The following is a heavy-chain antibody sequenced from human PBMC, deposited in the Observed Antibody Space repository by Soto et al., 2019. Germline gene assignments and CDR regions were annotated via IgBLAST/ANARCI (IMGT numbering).Heavy chain of an antibody. D-gene: IGHD3-3*01. CDR3: ARVGFGFLKWFAPEPQYYSYGMDV. CDR2: IYYSGST. J-gene: IGHJ6*02. V-gene: IGHV4-31*03. CDR1: GGSISSGGYY. Sequence: SETLSLTCTVSGGSISSGGYYWSWIRQHPGKGLEWIGYIYYSGSTYYNPSLKSRVTISVDTSKNQFSLKLSSVTAADTAVYYCARVGFGFLKWFAPEPQYYSYGMDVWGQGTTVTVSS.